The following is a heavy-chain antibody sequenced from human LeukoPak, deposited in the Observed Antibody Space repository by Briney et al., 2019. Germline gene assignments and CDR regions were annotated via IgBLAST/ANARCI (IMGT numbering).Heavy chain of an antibody. CDR2: INHSGST. CDR3: ASRDGYNVLDY. J-gene: IGHJ4*02. Sequence: SETLSLTCTVSGGSISSYYWSWIRQPPGKGLEWIGEINHSGSTNYNPSLKSRVTISVDTSKNQFSLKLSSVTAADTAVYYCASRDGYNVLDYWGQGTLVTVSS. D-gene: IGHD5-24*01. CDR1: GGSISSYY. V-gene: IGHV4-34*01.